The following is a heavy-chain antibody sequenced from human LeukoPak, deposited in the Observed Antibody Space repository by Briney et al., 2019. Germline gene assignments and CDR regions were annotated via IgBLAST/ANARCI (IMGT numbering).Heavy chain of an antibody. CDR2: IYHSGST. Sequence: PSETLSLTCTVSGGSISSYYWSWIRQPPGKGLEWIGSIYHSGSTYYNPSLKSRVTMSVDTSKNQFSLKLSSVTAADTAVYYCARDFWSGYSISFDYWGQGTLVTVSS. J-gene: IGHJ4*02. D-gene: IGHD3-3*01. CDR1: GGSISSYY. V-gene: IGHV4-59*04. CDR3: ARDFWSGYSISFDY.